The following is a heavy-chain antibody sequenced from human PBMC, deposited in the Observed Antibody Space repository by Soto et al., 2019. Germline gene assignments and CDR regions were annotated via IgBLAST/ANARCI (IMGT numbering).Heavy chain of an antibody. V-gene: IGHV4-34*01. Sequence: QVQLQQWGAGLLKPSETLSLTCAVYGGSFSGYYWSWIRQPPGKGLEWIGEINPSGSTNYTPSLMSRVTMSGDTPKNQFSLKLTSVTAADTAVYYCARGRDGGAANWGQGTLVTVSS. D-gene: IGHD4-17*01. CDR2: INPSGST. CDR1: GGSFSGYY. J-gene: IGHJ4*02. CDR3: ARGRDGGAAN.